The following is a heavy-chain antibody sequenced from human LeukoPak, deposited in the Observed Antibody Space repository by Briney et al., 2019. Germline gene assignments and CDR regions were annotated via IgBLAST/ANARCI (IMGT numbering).Heavy chain of an antibody. J-gene: IGHJ3*02. CDR1: GFTFSNAW. V-gene: IGHV3-15*01. CDR3: TTYPGPIVAFDT. D-gene: IGHD1-26*01. Sequence: GGSLRLSCAASGFTFSNAWMSWVRQAPWKGLEWVGRIKSKTDGGTTGYAAPVKGRFTISRDDSKNTLYLQMNSLKTEDTAVYYCTTYPGPIVAFDTWGQGAMVTVSS. CDR2: IKSKTDGGTT.